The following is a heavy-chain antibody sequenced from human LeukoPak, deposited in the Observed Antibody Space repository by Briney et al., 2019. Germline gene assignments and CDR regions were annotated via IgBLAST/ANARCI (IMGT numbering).Heavy chain of an antibody. Sequence: GGSLRLSCAASGFTFSSYSMMWVRQAPGKGLEWVSYISSSSTTIHYADSVKGRFTISRDNAKNSVYLQMNSLRAEDTAVYYCANNRDGYNYSPFDYWGQGTLVTVSS. CDR3: ANNRDGYNYSPFDY. V-gene: IGHV3-48*01. J-gene: IGHJ4*02. D-gene: IGHD5-24*01. CDR1: GFTFSSYS. CDR2: ISSSSTTI.